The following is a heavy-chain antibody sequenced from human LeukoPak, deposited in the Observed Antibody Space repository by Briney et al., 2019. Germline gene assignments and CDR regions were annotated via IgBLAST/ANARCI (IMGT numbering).Heavy chain of an antibody. J-gene: IGHJ5*02. CDR2: ISYDGSNQ. D-gene: IGHD2-2*01. Sequence: GGSLRLSCAASGFTFSSYAMHWVRQAPGKGRERVAVISYDGSNQYYADSVKRRITISRDNSKNTLYLQMISLRAEDTAVYYCARQIMLPAANPSAWFDPWGQGTLVTVSS. CDR1: GFTFSSYA. V-gene: IGHV3-30*01. CDR3: ARQIMLPAANPSAWFDP.